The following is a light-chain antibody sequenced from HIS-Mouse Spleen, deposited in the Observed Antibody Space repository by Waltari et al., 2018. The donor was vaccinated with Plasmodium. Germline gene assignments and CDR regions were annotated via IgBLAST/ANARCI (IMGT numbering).Light chain of an antibody. CDR3: YSTDSSGNHRV. J-gene: IGLJ3*02. CDR1: ALPKKY. CDR2: EDS. Sequence: SYELTQPPSVSVSPGQTARITCSGDALPKKYAYWYQQKSGQAPVLVIYEDSKRPSGIPERCSGSSSGTMATLTISAAQVEDEADYYCYSTDSSGNHRVFGGGTKLTVL. V-gene: IGLV3-10*01.